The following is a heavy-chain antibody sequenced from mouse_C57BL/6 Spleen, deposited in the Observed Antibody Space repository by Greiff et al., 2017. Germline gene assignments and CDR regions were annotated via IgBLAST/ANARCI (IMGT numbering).Heavy chain of an antibody. V-gene: IGHV1-72*01. Sequence: QVQLQQPGAELVKPGASVKLSCKASGYTFTSYWMHWVKQRPGRGLEWIGRIDPNSGGTKYNEKFKSKATLTVDKPSSTAYMQLSILTSEDSEVYYCAREGHYYGSSTFAYWGQGTLVTVSA. D-gene: IGHD1-1*01. J-gene: IGHJ3*01. CDR1: GYTFTSYW. CDR3: AREGHYYGSSTFAY. CDR2: IDPNSGGT.